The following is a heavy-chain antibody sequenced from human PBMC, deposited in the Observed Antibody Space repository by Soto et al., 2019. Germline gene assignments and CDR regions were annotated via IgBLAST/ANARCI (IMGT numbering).Heavy chain of an antibody. CDR1: GGSISSTIYY. CDR2: IYNSGNT. Sequence: SETLSLTCTVSGGSISSTIYYWGWIRQPPGKGLEWIGYIYNSGNTNYNPSLKSRVTISVDTSKNRLSLNLNSVTPADTAVYYCAHGGGFRVDYWGPGTLVTVSS. CDR3: AHGGGFRVDY. J-gene: IGHJ4*02. V-gene: IGHV4-61*03. D-gene: IGHD3-16*01.